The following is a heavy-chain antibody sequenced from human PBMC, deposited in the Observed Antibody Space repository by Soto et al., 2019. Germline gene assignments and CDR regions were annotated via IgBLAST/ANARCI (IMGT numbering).Heavy chain of an antibody. Sequence: SETLSLTCTVSGGSISSYYWSWIRQPPGKGLEWIGYIYYSGSTNYNPSLKSRVTISVDTSKNQFSLKLSSVTAADTAVYYCARVRIAAAGTGAFDIWGQGTMVTVSS. CDR2: IYYSGST. D-gene: IGHD6-13*01. CDR3: ARVRIAAAGTGAFDI. J-gene: IGHJ3*02. CDR1: GGSISSYY. V-gene: IGHV4-59*01.